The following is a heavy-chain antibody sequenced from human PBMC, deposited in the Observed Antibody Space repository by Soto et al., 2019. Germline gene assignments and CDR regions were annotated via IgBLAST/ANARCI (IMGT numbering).Heavy chain of an antibody. Sequence: QVQLQESGPGLVKPSETLSLSCTVSGGSISSYYWSWFRQSPGKRMEWIGYVHHSWGSSYNHTLQSRIAITLDTSKSQFSLKVTSVTATDTAVYYCARQGFGPLHGLVDVWGQWTTVTVSS. D-gene: IGHD3-10*01. V-gene: IGHV4-59*08. CDR2: VHHSWGS. J-gene: IGHJ6*02. CDR1: GGSISSYY. CDR3: ARQGFGPLHGLVDV.